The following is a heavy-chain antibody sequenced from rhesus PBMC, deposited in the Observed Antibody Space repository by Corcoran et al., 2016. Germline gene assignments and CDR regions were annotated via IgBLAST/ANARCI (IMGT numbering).Heavy chain of an antibody. CDR3: ARVSGVATLDY. J-gene: IGHJ4*01. CDR2: IYGSSGIT. Sequence: QVQLQESGPGLGTTSENLSLTCAVPGGSISDRYTWNWIRQPPGNGLEWIWKIYGSSGITYNNPSLKSRVTISKDTSKNQFSLKLSSVTAADTAVYYCARVSGVATLDYWGQGVLVTVSS. CDR1: GGSISDRYT. D-gene: IGHD4-4*01. V-gene: IGHV4S7*01.